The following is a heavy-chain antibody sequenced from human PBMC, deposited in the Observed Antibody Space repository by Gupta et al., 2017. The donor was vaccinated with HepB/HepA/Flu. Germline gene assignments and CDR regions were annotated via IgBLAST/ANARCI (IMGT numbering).Heavy chain of an antibody. CDR2: INHSGST. CDR1: GGSFSGYY. D-gene: IGHD1-1*01. CDR3: ARGANWNPFDY. J-gene: IGHJ4*02. V-gene: IGHV4-34*01. Sequence: QVQLQQWGAGLLKPSETLSLTCAVYGGSFSGYYWSWIRQPPGKGLEWIGEINHSGSTNYNPSLKSRVTISVDTSKTQFSLKLSSVXAADTAVYXCARGANWNPFDYWGQGTLVTVSS.